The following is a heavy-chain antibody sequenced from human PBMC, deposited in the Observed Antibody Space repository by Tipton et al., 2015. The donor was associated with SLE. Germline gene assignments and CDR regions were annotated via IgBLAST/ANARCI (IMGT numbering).Heavy chain of an antibody. D-gene: IGHD1-26*01. Sequence: GSLRLSCAASGFTFSSYAMSWVRQAPGKGLEWVSVIYSGGSTYYADSVKGRFTISRDNSKNTLYLQMNSLRAEDTAVYYCAKGNTFSGSSLYYYYGMDVWGQGTTVTVSS. CDR2: IYSGGST. V-gene: IGHV3-23*03. CDR3: AKGNTFSGSSLYYYYGMDV. J-gene: IGHJ6*02. CDR1: GFTFSSYA.